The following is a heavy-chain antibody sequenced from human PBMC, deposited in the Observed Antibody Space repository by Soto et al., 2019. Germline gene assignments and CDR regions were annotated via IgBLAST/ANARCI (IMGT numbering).Heavy chain of an antibody. V-gene: IGHV3-23*01. CDR2: IDGSGGIT. CDR1: GFTFGTTD. Sequence: GESPRLSCSASGFTFGTTDMSWVRQAPGEGLEWVSTIDGSGGITYYADSVKGRFTISRDNSRNTVYLQMNSLRGDDTALYYCLQTSVWFNTWGQGP. CDR3: LQTSVWFNT. D-gene: IGHD3-10*01. J-gene: IGHJ5*02.